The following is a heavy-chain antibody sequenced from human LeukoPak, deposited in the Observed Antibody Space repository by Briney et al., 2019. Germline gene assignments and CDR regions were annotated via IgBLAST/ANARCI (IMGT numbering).Heavy chain of an antibody. CDR1: GYSIRSGSY. Sequence: SETLSLTCDVSGYSIRSGSYWGWIRQPPGKGLEWIGCMFHSGDTYHNPSLKSRVTISADTSKNQFSLKLTSVTAADTAVYYCAKVRAYGDYARHDYWGQGTLVTVSS. D-gene: IGHD4-17*01. CDR3: AKVRAYGDYARHDY. J-gene: IGHJ4*02. CDR2: MFHSGDT. V-gene: IGHV4-38-2*01.